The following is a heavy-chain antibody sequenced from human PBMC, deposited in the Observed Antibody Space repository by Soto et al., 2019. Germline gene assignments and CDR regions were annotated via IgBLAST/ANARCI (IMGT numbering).Heavy chain of an antibody. D-gene: IGHD2-21*02. CDR3: ARDDFAVRDYYYYYGMDV. J-gene: IGHJ6*02. CDR1: GYTFTSYA. CDR2: INAGNGNT. Sequence: GASVKVSCKASGYTFTSYAMHWVRQAPGQRLEWMGWINAGNGNTKYSQKFQGRVTITADKSTSTAYMELSSLRSEDTAVYYCARDDFAVRDYYYYYGMDVWGQGTTVTVSS. V-gene: IGHV1-3*01.